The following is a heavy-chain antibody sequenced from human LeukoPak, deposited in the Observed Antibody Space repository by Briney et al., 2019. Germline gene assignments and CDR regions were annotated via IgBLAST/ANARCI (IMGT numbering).Heavy chain of an antibody. CDR1: GYTFTSYG. Sequence: ASVKVSCKASGYTFTSYGISWVRQAPGQGLEWMGWISAYNGNTNYAQKLQGRVTMTTDTSTSTAHMELRSLRSDDTAVYYCARDRALIKRLPFNWGQGTLVTVSS. J-gene: IGHJ4*02. CDR3: ARDRALIKRLPFN. V-gene: IGHV1-18*01. CDR2: ISAYNGNT. D-gene: IGHD3-16*01.